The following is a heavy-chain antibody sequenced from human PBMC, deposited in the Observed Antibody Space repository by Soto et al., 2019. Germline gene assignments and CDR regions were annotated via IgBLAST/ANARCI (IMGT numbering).Heavy chain of an antibody. CDR3: TTDPITGTSHYGMDV. CDR1: GFTFSNAW. V-gene: IGHV3-15*01. J-gene: IGHJ6*02. CDR2: IKSKTDGGTT. D-gene: IGHD1-7*01. Sequence: EVQLVESGGGLVQPGGSLRLSCAASGFTFSNAWMSWVRQAPGKGLEWVGRIKSKTDGGTTDYAAPVKGRFTISRYDSKNTLYLQMNSLKTEDTAVYYCTTDPITGTSHYGMDVWGQGTTVTVSS.